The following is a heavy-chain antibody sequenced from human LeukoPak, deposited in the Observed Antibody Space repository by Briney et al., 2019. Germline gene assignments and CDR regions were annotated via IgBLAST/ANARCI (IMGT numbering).Heavy chain of an antibody. D-gene: IGHD3-22*01. J-gene: IGHJ4*02. CDR3: ASRYYYDSSGYAYYFDY. CDR1: GFTFNSYW. CDR2: INCDGSST. Sequence: GGTLRLSCAASGFTFNSYWMHWVRQAPGKGLVWVSRINCDGSSTSYAYSVKGRFTISRDHAKNTLYLQMNSLRAEDSAVYYCASRYYYDSSGYAYYFDYWGQGTLVTVSS. V-gene: IGHV3-74*01.